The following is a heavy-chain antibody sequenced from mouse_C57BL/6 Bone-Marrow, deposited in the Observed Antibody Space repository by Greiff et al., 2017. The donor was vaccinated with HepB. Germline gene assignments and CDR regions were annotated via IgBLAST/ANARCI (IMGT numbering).Heavy chain of an antibody. D-gene: IGHD4-1*01. CDR3: TTGWDPAWFAY. CDR1: GFNIKDDY. CDR2: IDPENGDT. J-gene: IGHJ3*01. V-gene: IGHV14-4*01. Sequence: LKESGAELVRPGASVKLSCTASGFNIKDDYMHWVKQRPEQGLEWIGWIDPENGDTEYASKFQGKATITADTSSNTAYLQLSSLTSEDTAVYYCTTGWDPAWFAYWGQGTLVTVSA.